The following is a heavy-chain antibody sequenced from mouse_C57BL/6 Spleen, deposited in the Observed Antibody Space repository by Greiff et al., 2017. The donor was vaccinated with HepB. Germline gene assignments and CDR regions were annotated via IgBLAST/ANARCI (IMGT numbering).Heavy chain of an antibody. CDR2: IWSGGST. D-gene: IGHD2-4*01. J-gene: IGHJ3*01. Sequence: VKLVESGPGLVQPSQSLSITCTVSGFSLTSYGVHWVRQSPGKGLEWLGVIWSGGSTDYNAAFISRLSISKDNSKSQVFFKMNSLQADDTAIYYCARNLGDYDVPFAYWGQGTLVTVSA. CDR1: GFSLTSYG. V-gene: IGHV2-2*01. CDR3: ARNLGDYDVPFAY.